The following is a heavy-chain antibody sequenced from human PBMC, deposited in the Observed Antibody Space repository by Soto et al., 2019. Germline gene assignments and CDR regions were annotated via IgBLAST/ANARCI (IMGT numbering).Heavy chain of an antibody. Sequence: QVQLVQSGAEEKKPGASVKVSCKASGYTFTSYAMHWVRQAPGQRLEWMGWINAGNGHTKYSQKFQGRVTITRDTSASTAYMELSSLRSEDTAVYYCARGGGWYVWFDPWGQGTLVTVSS. CDR3: ARGGGWYVWFDP. CDR1: GYTFTSYA. CDR2: INAGNGHT. D-gene: IGHD6-19*01. J-gene: IGHJ5*02. V-gene: IGHV1-3*05.